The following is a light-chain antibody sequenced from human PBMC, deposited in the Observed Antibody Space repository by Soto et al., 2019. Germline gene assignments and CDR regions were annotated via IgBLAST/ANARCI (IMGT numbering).Light chain of an antibody. V-gene: IGKV1-27*01. CDR2: DAS. CDR1: QAISNY. J-gene: IGKJ1*01. Sequence: DIQMTQSPSSLSASVGDRVTITCRASQAISNYLAWYQQRPGQVPRLVIYDASTLQSGVPSRFSGGRSGTEFTLTISNLQPEDVATYYCQRYNSVPRTFGQATKVEIK. CDR3: QRYNSVPRT.